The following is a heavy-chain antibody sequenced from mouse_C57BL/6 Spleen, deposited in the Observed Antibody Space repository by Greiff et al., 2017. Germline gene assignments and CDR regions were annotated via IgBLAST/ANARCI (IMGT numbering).Heavy chain of an antibody. J-gene: IGHJ4*01. CDR1: GYTFTSYW. V-gene: IGHV1-55*01. Sequence: QVQLQQPGAELVKPGASVKMSCKASGYTFTSYWITWVKQRPGQGLEWIGDIYPGSGSTNYNEKFKSKATLPVDTSSSPAYMQLSSLTSEDSAVYYCARDSSGYVLMDYWGQGTSVTVSS. D-gene: IGHD3-2*02. CDR2: IYPGSGST. CDR3: ARDSSGYVLMDY.